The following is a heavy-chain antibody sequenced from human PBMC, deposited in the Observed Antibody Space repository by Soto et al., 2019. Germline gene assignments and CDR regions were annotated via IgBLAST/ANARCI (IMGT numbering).Heavy chain of an antibody. CDR1: GFTFSSYS. CDR3: VRDPASYSSSSGSYWYFDL. CDR2: ISSGSGTI. D-gene: IGHD6-6*01. Sequence: GGSLRLSCAASGFTFSSYSMNWVRQAPGKGLEWISYISSGSGTIYYADSVKGRFTISRDNAKNSLYLQMNGPRDEDTAVYYCVRDPASYSSSSGSYWYFDLWGRGTLVTVSS. J-gene: IGHJ2*01. V-gene: IGHV3-48*02.